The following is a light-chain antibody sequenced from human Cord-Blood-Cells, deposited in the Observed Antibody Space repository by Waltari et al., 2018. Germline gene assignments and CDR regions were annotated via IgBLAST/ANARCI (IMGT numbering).Light chain of an antibody. V-gene: IGLV2-14*01. J-gene: IGLJ3*02. CDR2: DVS. CDR3: SSYTSSSTWV. CDR1: SSDVGGYHY. Sequence: QSALTQPASASGSPGQSFTISCNGTSSDVGGYHYVSWYQQHPGKAPKLMIYDVSNRPAGVSNRCSGSKSGNTASLTISGLQAEDEADYYCSSYTSSSTWVFGGGTKLTVL.